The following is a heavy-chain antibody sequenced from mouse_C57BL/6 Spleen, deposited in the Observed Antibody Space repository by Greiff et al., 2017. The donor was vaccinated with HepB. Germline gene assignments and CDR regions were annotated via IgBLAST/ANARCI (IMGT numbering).Heavy chain of an antibody. CDR1: GYSITSGYY. CDR2: ISYDGSN. CDR3: ARGTFAWFAY. Sequence: EVQLQQSGPGLVKPSQSLSLTCSVTGYSITSGYYWNWIRQFPGNKLEWMGYISYDGSNNYNPSLKNRISITRDTSKNQFFLKLNSVTTEDTATYYCARGTFAWFAYWGQGTLVTVSA. V-gene: IGHV3-6*01. J-gene: IGHJ3*01.